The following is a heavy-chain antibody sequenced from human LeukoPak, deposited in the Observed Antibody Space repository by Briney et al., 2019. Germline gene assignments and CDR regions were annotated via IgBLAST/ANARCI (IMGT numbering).Heavy chain of an antibody. CDR2: ISSSSSYI. V-gene: IGHV3-21*01. CDR1: GFTFSSYS. CDR3: ARGGADTYYDFWSGYYYYFDY. Sequence: KSGGSLRLSCAASGFTFSSYSMNWVRQAPGKGLEWVSSISSSSSYIYYADSVKGRFTISRDNAKNSLYLQMNSLRAEDTAVYYCARGGADTYYDFWSGYYYYFDYWGQETLVTVSS. D-gene: IGHD3-3*01. J-gene: IGHJ4*02.